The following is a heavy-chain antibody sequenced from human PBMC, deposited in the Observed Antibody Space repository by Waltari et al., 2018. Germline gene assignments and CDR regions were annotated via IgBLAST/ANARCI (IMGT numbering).Heavy chain of an antibody. CDR1: GFTFDSYG. V-gene: IGHV3-33*01. CDR2: IWFDGSAK. J-gene: IGHJ5*02. Sequence: QVQLVESGGGVVQSGRALRLSCVASGFTFDSYGMPWVRQAPGKAVGWVELIWFDGSAKYYADSVKGRFTVSRDNSKNTFYLQLNSLRAEDTAVYYCARDMHSSSSALGWLDPWGQGTLVTVSS. CDR3: ARDMHSSSSALGWLDP. D-gene: IGHD6-6*01.